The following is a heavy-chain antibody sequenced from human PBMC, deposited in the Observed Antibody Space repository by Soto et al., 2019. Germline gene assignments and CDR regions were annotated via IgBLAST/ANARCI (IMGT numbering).Heavy chain of an antibody. V-gene: IGHV4-34*01. D-gene: IGHD4-4*01. CDR3: ARALTVIHYYYYYYMDV. J-gene: IGHJ6*03. CDR1: GGSFSGYY. CDR2: INHSGST. Sequence: SETLSLTCAVYGGSFSGYYWSWIRQPPGKGLEWIGEINHSGSTNYNPSLKSRVTISVDTSKNQFSLKLSSVTAADTAVYYCARALTVIHYYYYYYMDVWGKGTTVTVSS.